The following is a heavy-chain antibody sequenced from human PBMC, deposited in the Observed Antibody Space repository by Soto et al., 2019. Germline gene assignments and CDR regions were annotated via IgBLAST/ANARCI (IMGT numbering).Heavy chain of an antibody. Sequence: QITLKESGPTLVKPTQTLTLTYTFSGFSLSTSGVGVGWIRQPPGKALEWLALIYWDDDKRYSPSLKSRLTITKDTSKNQVVLTTTNMDPVDTATYYCAHTQVWFGELSDAFDIWGQGTMVTVSS. CDR1: GFSLSTSGVG. V-gene: IGHV2-5*02. CDR2: IYWDDDK. CDR3: AHTQVWFGELSDAFDI. D-gene: IGHD3-10*01. J-gene: IGHJ3*02.